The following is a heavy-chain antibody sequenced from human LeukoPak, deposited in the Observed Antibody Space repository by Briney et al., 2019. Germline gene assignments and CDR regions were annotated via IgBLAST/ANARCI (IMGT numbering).Heavy chain of an antibody. V-gene: IGHV4-59*01. CDR2: IYYSGST. CDR3: ASFYDYYGSGSYDRAFDI. J-gene: IGHJ3*02. D-gene: IGHD3-10*01. Sequence: SETLSLTCTVSGGSISSYYWSWIRQPPGKGLEWIGYIYYSGSTNYNPSLKSRVTISVDTSKNQFSLKLSSVTVADTAVYYCASFYDYYGSGSYDRAFDIWGQGTMVTVSS. CDR1: GGSISSYY.